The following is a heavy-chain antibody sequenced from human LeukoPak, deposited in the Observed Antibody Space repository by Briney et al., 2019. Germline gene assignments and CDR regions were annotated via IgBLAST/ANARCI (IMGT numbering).Heavy chain of an antibody. D-gene: IGHD3-3*01. Sequence: GGSLRLSCAASGFTFSSYGMPWVRQAPGKGLEWVAVIWYDGNNKYYADSVKGRFTISRDNSKNTLYLQMNSLRAEDTAVYYCASLNGFSRNYWGQGTLVTVSS. J-gene: IGHJ4*02. CDR1: GFTFSSYG. CDR3: ASLNGFSRNY. CDR2: IWYDGNNK. V-gene: IGHV3-33*01.